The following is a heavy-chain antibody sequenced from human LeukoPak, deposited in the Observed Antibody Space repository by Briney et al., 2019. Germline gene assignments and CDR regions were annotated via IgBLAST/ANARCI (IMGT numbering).Heavy chain of an antibody. J-gene: IGHJ3*02. CDR2: ISYSGST. CDR1: GVSINDYF. Sequence: NSSETLSLTCAVSGVSINDYFWSWIRQPPGKGLDWIGYISYSGSTNYNPSLKSQVTISVDKSKNQFSLKLSFVTAADTAMYYCARSDYHNSGSHTVFDAFDIWGQGTRVTVSS. CDR3: ARSDYHNSGSHTVFDAFDI. D-gene: IGHD3-10*01. V-gene: IGHV4-59*01.